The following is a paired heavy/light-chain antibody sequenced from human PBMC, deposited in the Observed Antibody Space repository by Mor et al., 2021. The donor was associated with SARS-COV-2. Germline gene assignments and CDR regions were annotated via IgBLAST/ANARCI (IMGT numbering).Heavy chain of an antibody. CDR1: GFTFSSYA. Sequence: EVQLLESGGGLVQPGGSLRLSCAASGFTFSSYAMSWVRQAPGKGLEWVSAISGSGGSTYYADSVKGRFTISRDNSKNTLYLQMNSLRAEDTAVYYCAQHLYGANTYYFDYWGQGTLVTVSS. CDR3: AQHLYGANTYYFDY. J-gene: IGHJ4*02. V-gene: IGHV3-23*01. CDR2: ISGSGGST. D-gene: IGHD4-17*01.
Light chain of an antibody. Sequence: DIQMTQSPSSLSASVGDRVTITCRASQGISNYLAWFQQKPGKAPKSLIYAASSLQSGVPSKFSGSGSGTDFTLTISSLQPEDFATYYCQQYNSYPTTFGGGTKVEIK. CDR3: QQYNSYPTT. J-gene: IGKJ4*01. V-gene: IGKV1-16*02. CDR1: QGISNY. CDR2: AAS.